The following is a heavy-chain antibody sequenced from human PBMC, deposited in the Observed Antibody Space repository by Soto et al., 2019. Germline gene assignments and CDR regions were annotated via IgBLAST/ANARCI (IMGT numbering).Heavy chain of an antibody. Sequence: SVKVSCKASGGTFSSYAISWVRQAPGQGLEWMGGIIPIFGTANYAQKFQGRVTITADKSTSTAYIELSSLRSQDTAVYYCARVLVDPGFNWFDPWGQGTLVTVAS. CDR2: IIPIFGTA. D-gene: IGHD3-9*01. J-gene: IGHJ5*02. V-gene: IGHV1-69*06. CDR1: GGTFSSYA. CDR3: ARVLVDPGFNWFDP.